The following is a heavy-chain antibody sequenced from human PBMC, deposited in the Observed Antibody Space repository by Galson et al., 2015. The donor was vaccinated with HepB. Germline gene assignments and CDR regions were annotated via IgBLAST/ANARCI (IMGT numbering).Heavy chain of an antibody. CDR1: GYTFTSYD. J-gene: IGHJ6*02. V-gene: IGHV1-8*01. CDR3: ARGYLSPGGYYYYYGMDV. CDR2: MNPNSGNT. D-gene: IGHD3-10*01. Sequence: SCKASGYTFTSYDINWVRQATGQGLEWMGWMNPNSGNTGYAQKFQGRVTMTRNTSISAAYMELSSLRSEDTAVYYCARGYLSPGGYYYYYGMDVWGQGTTVTVSS.